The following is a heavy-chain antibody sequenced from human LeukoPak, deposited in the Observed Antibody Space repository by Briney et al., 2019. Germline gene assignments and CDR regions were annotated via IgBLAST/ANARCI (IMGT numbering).Heavy chain of an antibody. V-gene: IGHV1-58*02. CDR1: GLTLTSSA. CDR2: LLVGSGNT. Sequence: SVKVSCKDFGLTLTSSATQCAPPARRQRLEWLAWLLVGSGNTNYAQKFQERVTITRDMSTSTAYMELSSLRSEDTAVYYCAAALPYYDYVWGSYRNHNFDYWGQGTLVTVSS. CDR3: AAALPYYDYVWGSYRNHNFDY. J-gene: IGHJ4*02. D-gene: IGHD3-16*02.